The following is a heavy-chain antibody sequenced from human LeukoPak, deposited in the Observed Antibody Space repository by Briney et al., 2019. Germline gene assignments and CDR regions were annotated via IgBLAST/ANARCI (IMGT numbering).Heavy chain of an antibody. J-gene: IGHJ6*03. Sequence: GGSLRLSCAASGFTFSSYGMNWVRQAPGKGLECVSYISTSSSTTYYADSVKGRFTISRDNAKNSLYLQMNSLRAEDTAVYYCAREGYYYDSSGYYYYVDVWGKGTTVTVSS. CDR3: AREGYYYDSSGYYYYVDV. CDR1: GFTFSSYG. CDR2: ISTSSSTT. D-gene: IGHD3-22*01. V-gene: IGHV3-48*01.